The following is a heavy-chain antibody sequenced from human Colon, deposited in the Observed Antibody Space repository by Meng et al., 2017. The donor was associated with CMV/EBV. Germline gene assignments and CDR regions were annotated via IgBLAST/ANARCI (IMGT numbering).Heavy chain of an antibody. Sequence: GGSLRLSCEVSGFNFNFYWMSWVRQAPGKGLEWVANINREGSEKNYVDSVKGRFTVSRDNVKNALYLQMNSLRVEDRAVYYCAKGQGIIYDWGQGTLVTVSS. V-gene: IGHV3-7*01. CDR2: INREGSEK. D-gene: IGHD5/OR15-5a*01. J-gene: IGHJ4*02. CDR1: GFNFNFYW. CDR3: AKGQGIIYD.